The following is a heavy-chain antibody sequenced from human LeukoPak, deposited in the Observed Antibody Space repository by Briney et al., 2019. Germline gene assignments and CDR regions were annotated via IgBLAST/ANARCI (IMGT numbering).Heavy chain of an antibody. D-gene: IGHD2-2*01. J-gene: IGHJ2*01. CDR3: ARGYCSSTSCHRNWYFDL. CDR2: IYYSGST. V-gene: IGHV4-39*01. CDR1: GGSISSSSYY. Sequence: SETLSLTCTVSGGSISSSSYYWGWIRQPPGKGLEWIGSIYYSGSTYYNLSLKSRVTISVDTSKNQFSLKLSSVTAADTAVYYCARGYCSSTSCHRNWYFDLWGRGTLVTVSS.